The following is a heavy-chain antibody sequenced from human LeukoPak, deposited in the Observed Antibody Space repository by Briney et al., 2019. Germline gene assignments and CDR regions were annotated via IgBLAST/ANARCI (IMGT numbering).Heavy chain of an antibody. D-gene: IGHD2-2*01. J-gene: IGHJ5*02. CDR2: IIPIFGIA. CDR3: ARDTRGTSSGWFDP. V-gene: IGHV1-69*04. Sequence: SVTVSCKASGGTFSSYAISWVRQAPGQGLEWMGRIIPIFGIANYAQKFQGRVTITADKSTSTAYMELSSLRSEDTAVYYCARDTRGTSSGWFDPWGQGTLVTVSA. CDR1: GGTFSSYA.